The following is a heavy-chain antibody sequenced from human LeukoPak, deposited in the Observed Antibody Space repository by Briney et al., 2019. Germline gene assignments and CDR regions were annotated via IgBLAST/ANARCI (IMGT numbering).Heavy chain of an antibody. CDR2: IYYSGST. Sequence: NSSQTLSLTCTVSGGSISSDSYYWSWIRQHPGKGLEWIGCIYYSGSTYYNPSLKSRITLSVDTSNNRFSLKLSSVTAADTAVYYCARCDTVTTSFDYWGQGTLVTVSS. V-gene: IGHV4-31*03. CDR3: ARCDTVTTSFDY. CDR1: GGSISSDSYY. D-gene: IGHD4-17*01. J-gene: IGHJ4*02.